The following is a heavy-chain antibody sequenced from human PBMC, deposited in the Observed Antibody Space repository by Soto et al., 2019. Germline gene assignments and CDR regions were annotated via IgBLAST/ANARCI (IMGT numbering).Heavy chain of an antibody. CDR3: PKFLMVTGDQERYYYYGMDV. J-gene: IGHJ6*02. CDR2: ISGSGGST. V-gene: IGHV3-23*01. CDR1: GFTFSSYA. Sequence: PGGSLSLSCAASGFTFSSYAMSWVRQAPGKGLEWVSAISGSGGSTYYADSVKGRFTISRDNSKNTLYLQMNSLRAEDTAVYYCPKFLMVTGDQERYYYYGMDVWGQGTTVTVSS. D-gene: IGHD5-18*01.